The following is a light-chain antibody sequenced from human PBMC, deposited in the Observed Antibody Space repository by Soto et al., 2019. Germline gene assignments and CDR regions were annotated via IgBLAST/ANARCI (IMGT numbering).Light chain of an antibody. J-gene: IGKJ1*01. CDR2: GAS. Sequence: EIVMTQSPATLSVSPGERAPLSCGASQSVSSYLAWYQQKPGQAPRLLIYGASNRATGIPDRFSGSGSGTDFTLIISRLEPEDFAMYYCQHFGKSPPWPFGLGTKVDI. CDR3: QHFGKSPPWP. V-gene: IGKV3-20*01. CDR1: QSVSSY.